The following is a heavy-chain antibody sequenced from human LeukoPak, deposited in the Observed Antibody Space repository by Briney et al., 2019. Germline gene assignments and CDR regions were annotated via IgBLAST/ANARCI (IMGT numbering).Heavy chain of an antibody. D-gene: IGHD4-17*01. CDR1: GDSFSDYY. Sequence: PSETLALTCALYGDSFSDYYWSWIRQPPGKGLEWIGSIYHSGSTYYNPSLKSRVTISVDTSKNQFSLKLSSVTAADTAVYYCARVDNDYGDDGAFDIWGQGTMVTVSS. J-gene: IGHJ3*02. V-gene: IGHV4-38-2*01. CDR3: ARVDNDYGDDGAFDI. CDR2: IYHSGST.